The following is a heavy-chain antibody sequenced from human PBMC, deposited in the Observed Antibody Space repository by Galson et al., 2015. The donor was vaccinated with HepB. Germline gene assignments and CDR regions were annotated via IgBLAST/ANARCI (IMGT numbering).Heavy chain of an antibody. CDR3: VRDWTGRNCKTGTCISH. CDR1: GFAFDIYA. Sequence: SLRLSCAASGFAFDIYAMTWVRQAPGRGLEWVSTISFDGTSYADSVRGRFVTSRDNFRNTLDLQMNGLRVDDTAVYYCVRDWTGRNCKTGTCISHWGQGTLVTVPS. J-gene: IGHJ4*02. CDR2: ISFDGT. D-gene: IGHD1-7*01. V-gene: IGHV3-23*01.